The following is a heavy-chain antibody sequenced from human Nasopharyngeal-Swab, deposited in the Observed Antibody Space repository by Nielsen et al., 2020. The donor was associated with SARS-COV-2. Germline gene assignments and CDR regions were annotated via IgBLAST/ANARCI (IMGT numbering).Heavy chain of an antibody. Sequence: WVRQAPGQGLEWMGGIIPIFGTANYAQKFQGRVTITADKSTSTAYMELSSLRSEDTAVYYCARTQRGDGDSRGYYYYYMDVWGKGTTVTVSS. D-gene: IGHD4-17*01. V-gene: IGHV1-69*06. CDR2: IIPIFGTA. CDR3: ARTQRGDGDSRGYYYYYMDV. J-gene: IGHJ6*03.